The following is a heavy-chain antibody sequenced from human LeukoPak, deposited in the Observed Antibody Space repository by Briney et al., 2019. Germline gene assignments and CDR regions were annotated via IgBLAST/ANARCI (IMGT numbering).Heavy chain of an antibody. J-gene: IGHJ5*02. Sequence: SQTLSLTCTVSGGSISSGSYYWSWIRQPAGKGLEWIGRIYTSGSTNYNPSLKSRVTISVDTSKNQFSLKLSSVTAADTAVYYCARDRDRITIFGVVMKGWFDPWGQGTLVTVSS. V-gene: IGHV4-61*02. CDR2: IYTSGST. CDR1: GGSISSGSYY. D-gene: IGHD3-3*01. CDR3: ARDRDRITIFGVVMKGWFDP.